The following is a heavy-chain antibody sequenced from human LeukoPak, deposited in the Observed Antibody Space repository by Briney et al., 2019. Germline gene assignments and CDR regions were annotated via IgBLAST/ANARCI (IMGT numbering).Heavy chain of an antibody. J-gene: IGHJ5*02. CDR3: IRDFRSADL. V-gene: IGHV3-74*01. Sequence: GGSLRLSCVASGFTFSNYWRHGVRQPPGKGRVWVSRIYVDGRTTNYADSVKGRFTISRDNAKNTVYLEMNSLSVEDTATYYCIRDFRSADLWGQGTLVTVTS. CDR2: IYVDGRTT. CDR1: GFTFSNYW.